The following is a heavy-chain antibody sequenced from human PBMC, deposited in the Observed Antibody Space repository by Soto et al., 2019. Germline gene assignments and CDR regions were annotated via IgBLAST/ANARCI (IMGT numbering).Heavy chain of an antibody. Sequence: SETLSLTCTVSGGSIISGGYYWSWIRQHPGKGLEWIGYIYYSGSTYYNPSLKSRVTISVDTSKNQFSLKLSSVTAADTAVYYCATSDLLVPAATGFCFDYWGQGTLVTVSS. CDR3: ATSDLLVPAATGFCFDY. J-gene: IGHJ4*02. CDR1: GGSIISGGYY. D-gene: IGHD2-2*01. CDR2: IYYSGST. V-gene: IGHV4-31*03.